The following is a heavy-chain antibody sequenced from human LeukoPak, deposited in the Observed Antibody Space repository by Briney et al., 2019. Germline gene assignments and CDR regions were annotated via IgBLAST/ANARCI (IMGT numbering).Heavy chain of an antibody. CDR3: ARGAMGATRGRLDY. CDR2: INHSGST. V-gene: IGHV4-34*01. Sequence: SETLSLTCAVYGGSFSGYYWSWIRQPPGKGLEWIGEINHSGSTNYNPSLKSRVTISVDTSKNQFSLKLSSVTAADTAVYYCARGAMGATRGRLDYWGQGTTVTVSS. D-gene: IGHD1-26*01. CDR1: GGSFSGYY. J-gene: IGHJ4*03.